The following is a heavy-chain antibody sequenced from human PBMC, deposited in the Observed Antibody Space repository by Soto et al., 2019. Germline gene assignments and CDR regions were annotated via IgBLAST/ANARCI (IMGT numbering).Heavy chain of an antibody. CDR3: ARAPKKGGITMIVWWFDP. Sequence: QVQLVESGGGVVQPGRSLRLSCAASGFTFSSYAMHWVRQAPGKGLEWVAVISYDGSNKYYADSVKGRFTISRDNSKNTLYLQMNSLRAEDTAVYYCARAPKKGGITMIVWWFDPWGQGTLVTVSS. CDR2: ISYDGSNK. V-gene: IGHV3-30-3*01. CDR1: GFTFSSYA. J-gene: IGHJ5*02. D-gene: IGHD3-22*01.